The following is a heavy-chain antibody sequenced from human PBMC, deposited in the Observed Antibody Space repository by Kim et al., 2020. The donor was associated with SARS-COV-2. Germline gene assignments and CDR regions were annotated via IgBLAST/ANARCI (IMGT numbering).Heavy chain of an antibody. Sequence: GGSLRLSCAASGFTFSDYYMSWIRQAPGKGLEWVSYISSSSSYTNYADSVKGRFTISRDNAKNSLYLQMNSLRAEDTAVYYCARATYYYGSGSYYNGHAFDIWGQGTMVTVSS. CDR3: ARATYYYGSGSYYNGHAFDI. CDR2: ISSSSSYT. CDR1: GFTFSDYY. J-gene: IGHJ3*02. D-gene: IGHD3-10*01. V-gene: IGHV3-11*05.